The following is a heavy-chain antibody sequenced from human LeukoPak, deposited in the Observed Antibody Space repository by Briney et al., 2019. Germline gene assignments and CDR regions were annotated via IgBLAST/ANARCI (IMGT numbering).Heavy chain of an antibody. CDR1: GYSISSGYY. Sequence: SETLSLTCAVSGYSISSGYYWAWIRQPPGKGLEWIGSVYYSGTTYHNPSLKSRVTILVDTFKSQFSLNLSSVTAADTAVYYCARQGYCSSVSCFNWFDPWGQGTLVIVSS. CDR2: VYYSGTT. CDR3: ARQGYCSSVSCFNWFDP. J-gene: IGHJ5*02. V-gene: IGHV4-38-2*01. D-gene: IGHD2-2*01.